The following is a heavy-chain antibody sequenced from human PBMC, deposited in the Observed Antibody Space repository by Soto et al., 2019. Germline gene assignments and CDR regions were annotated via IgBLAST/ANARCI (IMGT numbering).Heavy chain of an antibody. Sequence: QVQLVQSGAEVKKPGASVKVSCKASGYTFTSYGISWVRQAPGQGLEWMGWISAYNGNTNYAQKPQGKVTLTPAQSTRPAYLELRSLRSDDTAVYYCAGDREGSDILPGYFIFASWGQEPWSPSPQ. J-gene: IGHJ4*01. CDR3: AGDREGSDILPGYFIFAS. D-gene: IGHD3-9*01. V-gene: IGHV1-18*01. CDR1: GYTFTSYG. CDR2: ISAYNGNT.